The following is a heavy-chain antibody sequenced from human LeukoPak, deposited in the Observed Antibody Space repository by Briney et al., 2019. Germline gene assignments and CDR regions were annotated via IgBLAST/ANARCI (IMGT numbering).Heavy chain of an antibody. CDR1: GYSISSGCF. D-gene: IGHD3-22*01. Sequence: SETLSLTCTVSGYSISSGCFWGGRRRPPGRGREGIGRIYHSRGTSYNPSLKSRLTISVDTSKNKFSLKLSSVTAADTAVYYCAREPSSGYCRDWGQGTLVTASS. V-gene: IGHV4-38-2*02. J-gene: IGHJ4*02. CDR2: IYHSRGT. CDR3: AREPSSGYCRD.